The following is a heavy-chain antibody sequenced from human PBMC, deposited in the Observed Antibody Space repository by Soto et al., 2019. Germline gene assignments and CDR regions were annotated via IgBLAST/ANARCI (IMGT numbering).Heavy chain of an antibody. V-gene: IGHV1-69*13. CDR2: IIPIFGTA. J-gene: IGHJ6*02. Sequence: GASVKVSCKASGGTFSSYAISWVRQAPGQGLEWMGGIIPIFGTANYAQKFQGRVTITADESTSTAYMELSSLRSEDTAVYYCARVNPEDYYYGMDVWGQGTTVTVSS. CDR1: GGTFSSYA. CDR3: ARVNPEDYYYGMDV.